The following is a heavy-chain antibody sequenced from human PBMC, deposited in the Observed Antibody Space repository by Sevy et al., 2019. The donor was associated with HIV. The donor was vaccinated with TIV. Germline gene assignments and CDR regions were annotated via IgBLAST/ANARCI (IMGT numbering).Heavy chain of an antibody. V-gene: IGHV5-10-1*01. CDR1: GYSFTSYW. J-gene: IGHJ4*02. Sequence: GESLKISCKGSGYSFTSYWISWVRQMPGKGLEWMGRIDPSDSYTNYSPSFQGHVTISADKSISTAYLQWSSLKASDTAMYYCARTKSGGSCYSGRGCGYWGQGTLVTVSS. CDR2: IDPSDSYT. CDR3: ARTKSGGSCYSGRGCGY. D-gene: IGHD2-15*01.